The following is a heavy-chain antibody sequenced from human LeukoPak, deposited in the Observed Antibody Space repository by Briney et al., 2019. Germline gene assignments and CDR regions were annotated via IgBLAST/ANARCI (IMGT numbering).Heavy chain of an antibody. J-gene: IGHJ5*02. CDR1: GGSINSGDYY. CDR2: IHYSGTT. D-gene: IGHD2-21*01. V-gene: IGHV4-31*03. CDR3: AAYRAGDINWFDP. Sequence: SKTLSLTCTIFGGSINSGDYYWTWIRQHPGQGLEWIGYIHYSGTTYYNPSLRSRLSLSVDSSKNQFSLKLASMTAADTAVYFCAAYRAGDINWFDPWGLGTLVTVSS.